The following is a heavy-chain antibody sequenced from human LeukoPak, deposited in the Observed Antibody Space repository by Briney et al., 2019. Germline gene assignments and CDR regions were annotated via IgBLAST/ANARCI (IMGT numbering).Heavy chain of an antibody. Sequence: PSETLSLTCSVSGGSISSRNYYWGWIRQPPGKGLEWIGSINYSGTTYYNPSLKTRITISVDTSKNQFSLKLSSVTAADTAVYYCARIYSSSSWHLASNYYYMDVWGKGTTVTVSS. CDR3: ARIYSSSSWHLASNYYYMDV. J-gene: IGHJ6*03. D-gene: IGHD6-6*01. V-gene: IGHV4-39*07. CDR2: INYSGTT. CDR1: GGSISSRNYY.